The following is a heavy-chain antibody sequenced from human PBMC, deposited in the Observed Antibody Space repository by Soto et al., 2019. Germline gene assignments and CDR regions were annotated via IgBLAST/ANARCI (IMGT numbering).Heavy chain of an antibody. V-gene: IGHV3-23*01. J-gene: IGHJ4*02. CDR3: ARSLHFWSGXYDPNYYFDY. Sequence: GGALRLSCAASGFTFSKYVMNWVRQAPGKGLDWVSAISASGGSTYYADSVKGRFTISRDNAKNSLHLQMNSLRAEDTAVYYCARSLHFWSGXYDPNYYFDYWGQGTLVTVSS. CDR1: GFTFSKYV. CDR2: ISASGGST. D-gene: IGHD3-3*02.